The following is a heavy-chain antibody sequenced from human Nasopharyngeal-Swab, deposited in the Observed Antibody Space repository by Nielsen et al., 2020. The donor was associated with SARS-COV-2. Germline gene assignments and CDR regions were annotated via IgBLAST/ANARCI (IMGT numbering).Heavy chain of an antibody. J-gene: IGHJ5*02. D-gene: IGHD6-6*01. Sequence: LRLSCTVSSDSISSSDWNWIRQTPGKGLEWIGYIDDSGNTKYTPSLKNRVAISMDTSSNHFSLELRSVTAADTAVYFCARDSRTQTYSSSNWFDPWGQGTLVTVPS. CDR1: SDSISSSD. V-gene: IGHV4-59*13. CDR2: IDDSGNT. CDR3: ARDSRTQTYSSSNWFDP.